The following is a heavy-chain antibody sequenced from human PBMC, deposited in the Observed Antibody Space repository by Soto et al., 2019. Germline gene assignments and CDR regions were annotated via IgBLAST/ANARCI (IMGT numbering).Heavy chain of an antibody. CDR2: MNPNSGNT. CDR3: ARGLVLLWFGELLNNWFDP. J-gene: IGHJ5*02. V-gene: IGHV1-8*01. CDR1: GYTFTSYD. Sequence: QVQLVQSGAEVKKPGASVKVSCEASGYTFTSYDINWVRQATGQGLEWMGWMNPNSGNTGYAQKFQGRVTMTRNTSISTAYMELSSLRSEDTAVYYCARGLVLLWFGELLNNWFDPWGQGTLVTVSS. D-gene: IGHD3-10*01.